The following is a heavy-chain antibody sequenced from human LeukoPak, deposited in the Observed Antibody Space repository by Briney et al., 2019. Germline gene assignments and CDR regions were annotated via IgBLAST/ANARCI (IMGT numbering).Heavy chain of an antibody. CDR2: IYHSGST. J-gene: IGHJ4*02. V-gene: IGHV4-4*02. CDR1: GGSISSSNW. D-gene: IGHD6-13*01. Sequence: SGTLPLTCAVSGGSISSSNWWSWVRQPPGKGLEWIGEIYHSGSTNYNPSLKSRVTISVDKSKNQFSLKLSSVTAADTAVYYCARRGYSSSWILFDYWGQGTLVTVSS. CDR3: ARRGYSSSWILFDY.